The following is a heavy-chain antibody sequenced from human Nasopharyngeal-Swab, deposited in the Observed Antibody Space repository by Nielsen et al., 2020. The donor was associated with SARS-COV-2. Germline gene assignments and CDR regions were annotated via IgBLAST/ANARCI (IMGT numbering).Heavy chain of an antibody. V-gene: IGHV4-34*01. Sequence: SETLSLTCAVYGGSFSDYFWAWIRQPPGRGLEWIGNIYHSGSTFYNPSLKSRVTISVDTSKNQFSLKLSSVTAADTAVYYCARARDRVTIFGVVRDWFDPWGQGTLVTVSS. CDR1: GGSFSDYF. J-gene: IGHJ5*02. CDR2: IYHSGST. D-gene: IGHD3-3*01. CDR3: ARARDRVTIFGVVRDWFDP.